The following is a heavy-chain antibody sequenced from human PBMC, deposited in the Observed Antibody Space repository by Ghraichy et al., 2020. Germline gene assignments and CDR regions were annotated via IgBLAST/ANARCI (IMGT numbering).Heavy chain of an antibody. CDR2: INPNSGGT. D-gene: IGHD4-17*01. J-gene: IGHJ6*02. CDR1: GYTFTGYY. V-gene: IGHV1-2*02. CDR3: ARDGDYGYYYYYGMDV. Sequence: ASVKVSCKASGYTFTGYYMHWVRQAPGQGLEWMGWINPNSGGTNYAQKFQGRVTMTRDTSISTAYMELSRLRSDDTAVYYCARDGDYGYYYYYGMDVWGQGTTVTVSS.